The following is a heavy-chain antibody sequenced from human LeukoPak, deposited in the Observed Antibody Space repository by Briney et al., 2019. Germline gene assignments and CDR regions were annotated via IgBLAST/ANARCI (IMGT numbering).Heavy chain of an antibody. CDR1: GFTFCEYN. J-gene: IGHJ6*03. CDR3: ARVLRYCSGGNCYSGGLGYMDV. CDR2: ISRSGSTK. V-gene: IGHV3-11*01. Sequence: GGSLRLSCAASGFTFCEYNMRWIRQAPGKGLEWVSSISRSGSTKYYADSVKGRFTISRDNAKNSLFLQMNSLRAEDTAVYYCARVLRYCSGGNCYSGGLGYMDVWGKGTTVTISS. D-gene: IGHD2-15*01.